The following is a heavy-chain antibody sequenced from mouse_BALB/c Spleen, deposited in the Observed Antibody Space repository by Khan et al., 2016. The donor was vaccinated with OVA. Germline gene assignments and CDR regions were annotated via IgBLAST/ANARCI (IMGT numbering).Heavy chain of an antibody. Sequence: EVQLQESGPGLVKPSQSLSLTCTVTGYSITSDYAWNWIRQFPGNKLEWMGYISYSGRTNYTPSLKSRISITRDTSKNQFFLPLNSVTTEDTATYYFARGRAYWGQGTLVTVSA. D-gene: IGHD3-3*01. CDR1: GYSITSDYA. J-gene: IGHJ3*01. CDR2: ISYSGRT. CDR3: ARGRAY. V-gene: IGHV3-2*02.